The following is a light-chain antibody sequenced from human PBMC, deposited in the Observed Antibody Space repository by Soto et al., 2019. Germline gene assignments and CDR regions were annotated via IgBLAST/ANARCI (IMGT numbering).Light chain of an antibody. CDR3: HRYNNRPPWT. Sequence: EIAMTQSPATLAVSPGVTATFSCRASHSLGDNLAWYQQKPGQAPRLLIFRASSMAKGVPARFSASGSGTEFTLTISGLQSEDFAVYYRHRYNNRPPWTFGPGTKVVIK. CDR1: HSLGDN. CDR2: RAS. J-gene: IGKJ1*01. V-gene: IGKV3-15*01.